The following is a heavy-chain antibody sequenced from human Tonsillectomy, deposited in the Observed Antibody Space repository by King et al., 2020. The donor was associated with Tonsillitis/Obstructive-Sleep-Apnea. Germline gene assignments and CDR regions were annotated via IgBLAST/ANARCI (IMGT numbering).Heavy chain of an antibody. CDR2: IYYSGST. D-gene: IGHD6-13*01. V-gene: IGHV4-59*08. Sequence: QLQESGPGLVKPSETLSLTCTVSGGSISSYYWSWIRQPPGKGLEWIGYIYYSGSTNYNPSLKSRVTISVDTSKNQFSLKLSSVTAADTAVYYCAGLAYSSSWYNDWYFDLWGRGTLVTVSS. CDR3: AGLAYSSSWYNDWYFDL. CDR1: GGSISSYY. J-gene: IGHJ2*01.